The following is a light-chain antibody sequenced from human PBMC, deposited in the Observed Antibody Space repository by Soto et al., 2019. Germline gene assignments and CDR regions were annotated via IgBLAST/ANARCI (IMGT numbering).Light chain of an antibody. CDR2: EVT. CDR3: SSYTAINTVT. Sequence: QSALTQPASVSGSPGQSITISCTGTSSDVGGYNYVSWYQQHPGKCPKLMIYEVTNRPSGVSFRFSGSKSGNTASLTISCLQAEDEADYYCSSYTAINTVTFGGGTKLTVL. CDR1: SSDVGGYNY. J-gene: IGLJ2*01. V-gene: IGLV2-14*01.